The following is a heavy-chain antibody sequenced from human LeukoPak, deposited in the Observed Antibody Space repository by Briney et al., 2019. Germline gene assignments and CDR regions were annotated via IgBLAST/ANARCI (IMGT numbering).Heavy chain of an antibody. CDR3: AGGANRLDS. J-gene: IGHJ4*02. CDR2: IYYTGST. CDR1: GGSIGSHY. Sequence: PSETLSLTCTVSGGSIGSHYWSWIRQPPGKGLEWIGFIYYTGSTNYNPSLNSRVTMSVDTSKSQFSLKLTSVTAADTALYYCAGGANRLDSWGRGTLVTVSS. D-gene: IGHD1-14*01. V-gene: IGHV4-59*11.